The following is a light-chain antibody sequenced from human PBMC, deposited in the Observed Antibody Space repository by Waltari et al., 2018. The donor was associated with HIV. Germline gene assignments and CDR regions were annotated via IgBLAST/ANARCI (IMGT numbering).Light chain of an antibody. CDR3: AAWDASLHVL. Sequence: QSVLTQPPSASGTLGQAVTISCFGSTSNLGSNTVNWYQHLPGAAPKLIIFRNLQRPSGVPDRFSGSQSGTSAFLTITGLLSGDEATYYCAAWDASLHVLFGGGTQLTVV. J-gene: IGLJ2*01. CDR2: RNL. CDR1: TSNLGSNT. V-gene: IGLV1-44*01.